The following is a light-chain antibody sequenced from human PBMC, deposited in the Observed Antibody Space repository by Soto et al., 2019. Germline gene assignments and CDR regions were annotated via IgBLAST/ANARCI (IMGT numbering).Light chain of an antibody. Sequence: EIVLTQSPATLSLSPGERATLSCRASQSVSSYLAWYQQKPGQAPRLLIYDASNRATGIPARFSGSGSRTDFTLTISSLEPEDFGIHYCQQRSNWPPVTFGGGTKVEIK. J-gene: IGKJ4*01. V-gene: IGKV3-11*01. CDR1: QSVSSY. CDR3: QQRSNWPPVT. CDR2: DAS.